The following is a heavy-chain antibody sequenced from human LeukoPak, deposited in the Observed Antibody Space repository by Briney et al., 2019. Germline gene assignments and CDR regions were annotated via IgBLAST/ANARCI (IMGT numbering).Heavy chain of an antibody. J-gene: IGHJ5*02. Sequence: GGSLRLSCAASGFTFSSYAMHWVRQAPGKGLEWVAVISYDGSNKYYADSVKGRFTISRDNAKNSLYLQMNSLRAEDTAVYYCARVEGSSYHAWGQGTLVTVSS. D-gene: IGHD6-13*01. CDR1: GFTFSSYA. CDR3: ARVEGSSYHA. CDR2: ISYDGSNK. V-gene: IGHV3-30*04.